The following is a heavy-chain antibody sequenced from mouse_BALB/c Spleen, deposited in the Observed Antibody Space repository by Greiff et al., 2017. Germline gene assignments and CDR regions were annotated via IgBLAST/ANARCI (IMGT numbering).Heavy chain of an antibody. CDR2: INPCTGYT. V-gene: IGHV1-7*01. J-gene: IGHJ2*01. D-gene: IGHD2-1*01. CDR3: ASYDNYVFDY. Sequence: QVQLKESGAELAKPGASVKMSCKASGYTFTCYWMHWVKQRPGQGLEWIGYINPCTGYTEYNQKFKDKATLTADKSSSTAYMQLSSLTSEDAAVYYCASYDNYVFDYWGRGTTLTVSS. CDR1: GYTFTCYW.